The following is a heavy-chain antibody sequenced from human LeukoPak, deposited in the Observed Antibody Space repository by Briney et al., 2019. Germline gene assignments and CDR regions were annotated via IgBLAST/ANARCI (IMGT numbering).Heavy chain of an antibody. J-gene: IGHJ5*02. V-gene: IGHV4-34*01. Sequence: PSETLSLTCAVYGGSFSGYYWSWIRQPPVKGLEWIGEINHSGSTNYNPSLKSRVAISVDTSKNQFSLKLSSVTAADTAVYYCARGQYQRKPWGQGTLVTVSS. CDR1: GGSFSGYY. CDR2: INHSGST. D-gene: IGHD2/OR15-2a*01. CDR3: ARGQYQRKP.